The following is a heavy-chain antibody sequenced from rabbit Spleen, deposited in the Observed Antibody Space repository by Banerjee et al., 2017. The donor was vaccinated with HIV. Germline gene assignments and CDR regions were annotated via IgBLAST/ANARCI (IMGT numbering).Heavy chain of an antibody. D-gene: IGHD7-1*01. CDR2: SYAGSSGST. V-gene: IGHV1S45*01. CDR3: ARDTGTSFSTYGMDL. CDR1: GFTISSSKW. Sequence: QEQLVESGGGLVQPGGSLKLSCKASGFTISSSKWMCWVRQAPGKGLEWIACSYAGSSGSTYSAIWAKGRFTISKTSSPTVTLQMTSLTAADTATYFCARDTGTSFSTYGMDLWGPGTLVTVS. J-gene: IGHJ6*01.